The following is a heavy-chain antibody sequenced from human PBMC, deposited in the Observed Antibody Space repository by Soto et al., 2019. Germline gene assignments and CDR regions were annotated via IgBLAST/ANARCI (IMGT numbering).Heavy chain of an antibody. V-gene: IGHV4-39*01. Sequence: PSETLSLTCTVSGGSISSSSYYWGWIRQPPGKGLEWIGSIYYSGSTYYNPSLKSRVTISVDTSKNQFSLKLSSVTAADTAVYYCASVRRGGYDSLRYYYSMDVWGQGTTVTVSS. CDR3: ASVRRGGYDSLRYYYSMDV. CDR1: GGSISSSSYY. J-gene: IGHJ6*02. CDR2: IYYSGST. D-gene: IGHD5-12*01.